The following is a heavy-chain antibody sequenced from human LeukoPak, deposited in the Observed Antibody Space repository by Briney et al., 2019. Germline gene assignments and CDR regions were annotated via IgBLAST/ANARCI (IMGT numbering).Heavy chain of an antibody. V-gene: IGHV5-51*01. J-gene: IGHJ4*02. CDR3: ARHGPATALDY. Sequence: GESLKISCKGSGYSFTSYWIGWVRQMPRKGLEWMGIIHPGDSDTRYSPSFQGQVTISADKSLSTAYLQWSSLKASDTAMYYCARHGPATALDYWGQGTLVTVSS. CDR2: IHPGDSDT. D-gene: IGHD2-21*02. CDR1: GYSFTSYW.